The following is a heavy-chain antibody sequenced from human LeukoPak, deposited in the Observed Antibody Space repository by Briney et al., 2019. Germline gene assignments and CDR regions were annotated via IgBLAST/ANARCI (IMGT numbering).Heavy chain of an antibody. J-gene: IGHJ2*01. V-gene: IGHV4-61*02. CDR1: GGSISSGSYY. CDR3: ARVTLIAAAGPNWYFDL. D-gene: IGHD6-13*01. CDR2: IYTSGST. Sequence: SQTLSLTCTVSGGSISSGSYYWSWIRQPAGTGLEWIGRIYTSGSTNYNPSLKSRVTMSVDTSKNQFSLKLSSVTAADTAVYYCARVTLIAAAGPNWYFDLWGRGTLVTVSS.